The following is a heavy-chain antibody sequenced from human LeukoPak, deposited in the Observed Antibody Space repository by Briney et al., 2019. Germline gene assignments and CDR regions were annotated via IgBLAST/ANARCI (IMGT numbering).Heavy chain of an antibody. CDR2: ISGSGGST. CDR1: GFTFSSYA. V-gene: IGHV3-23*01. J-gene: IGHJ4*02. D-gene: IGHD2-15*01. CDR3: AKAYLTDIVVVVAADY. Sequence: GGSLRLSCAASGFTFSSYAMSWVRQAPGKGLEWVSAISGSGGSTYYADSVKGRFTISRDNSRNTLYLQMNSLRAEDTAVYYCAKAYLTDIVVVVAADYWGQGTLVTVSS.